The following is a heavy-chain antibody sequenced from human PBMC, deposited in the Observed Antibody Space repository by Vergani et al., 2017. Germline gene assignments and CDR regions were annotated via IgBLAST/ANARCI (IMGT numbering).Heavy chain of an antibody. V-gene: IGHV2-70*15. CDR1: GFSLSTSGMC. CDR3: ARMVVTQGHPKPLDY. D-gene: IGHD2-21*02. Sequence: QVTLRESGPALVKPTQTLTLTCTFPGFSLSTSGMCVSWIRQPPGKALEWLARIDWDDDKYYSTSLKTRLTISKDTAQNQVVLTMTNMDPVDTATYYCARMVVTQGHPKPLDYWGQGTLVTVSS. J-gene: IGHJ4*02. CDR2: IDWDDDK.